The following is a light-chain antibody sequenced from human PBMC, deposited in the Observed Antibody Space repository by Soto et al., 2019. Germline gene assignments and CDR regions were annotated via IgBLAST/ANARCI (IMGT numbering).Light chain of an antibody. Sequence: QSALTQPPSVSGAPGQRVTISCTGSSSNIGAGYDVHWYQQVPGTAPKPLVYGNNNRPSGVPDRFSGAKSATSASLAITGLQAEDEADYYCQSYDSSLSGWVFGGGTKVTVL. CDR3: QSYDSSLSGWV. V-gene: IGLV1-40*01. CDR1: SSNIGAGYD. CDR2: GNN. J-gene: IGLJ3*02.